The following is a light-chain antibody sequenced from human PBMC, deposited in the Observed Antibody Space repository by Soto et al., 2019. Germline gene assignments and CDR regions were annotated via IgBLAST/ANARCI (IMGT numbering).Light chain of an antibody. CDR2: GAS. J-gene: IGKJ2*01. Sequence: EIEMTQSPATLSVSPGERATLSCRASQSVSSHLAWYQHKPGQAPRLLIYGASTRATGIPARFSGSGSGTEFARTISSLQSEYSAVYYCQQYHNWPPYTFGQGTKLEIK. CDR3: QQYHNWPPYT. CDR1: QSVSSH. V-gene: IGKV3-15*01.